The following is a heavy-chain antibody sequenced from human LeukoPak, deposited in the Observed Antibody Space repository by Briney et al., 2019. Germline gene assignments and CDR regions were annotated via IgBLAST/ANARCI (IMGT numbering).Heavy chain of an antibody. D-gene: IGHD3-22*01. V-gene: IGHV3-66*04. CDR1: GITVSNNY. CDR3: ARLIIVMEVINSGCFDP. J-gene: IGHJ5*02. Sequence: PGGSLRLSCAASGITVSNNYMTWVRQAPGKGLEWVSVIYRGGNAYYADSAKGRFTISRDNSKNTLFLQMDSLRPEDTAVYFCARLIIVMEVINSGCFDPWGQGTLVTVSS. CDR2: IYRGGNA.